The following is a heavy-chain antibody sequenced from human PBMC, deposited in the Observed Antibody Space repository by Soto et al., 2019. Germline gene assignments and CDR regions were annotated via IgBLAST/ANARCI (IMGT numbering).Heavy chain of an antibody. CDR1: GYTFTSYA. CDR2: INTNTGNP. J-gene: IGHJ5*02. V-gene: IGHV7-4-1*01. D-gene: IGHD3-3*01. CDR3: ARDYRDYDFWSGSWFDP. Sequence: ASVKVSCKASGYTFTSYAMNWVRQAPGQGLEWMGWINTNTGNPTYAQGFTGRFVFSLDTSVSTAYLQICSLKAEDTAVYYCARDYRDYDFWSGSWFDPWGQGTLVTAPQ.